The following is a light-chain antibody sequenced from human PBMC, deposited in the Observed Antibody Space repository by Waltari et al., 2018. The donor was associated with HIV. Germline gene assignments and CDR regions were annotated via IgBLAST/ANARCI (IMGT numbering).Light chain of an antibody. CDR3: QQYNSYSRT. V-gene: IGKV1-5*03. J-gene: IGKJ1*01. CDR1: QSISSW. CDR2: KAS. Sequence: DIQMTQPPSTLSASVGDRVTITCRARQSISSWLAWYQQKPGKAPKLLIYKASSLESGVPSRFSGSGSGTEFTLTISSLQPDDFATYYCQQYNSYSRTFGQGTKVEIK.